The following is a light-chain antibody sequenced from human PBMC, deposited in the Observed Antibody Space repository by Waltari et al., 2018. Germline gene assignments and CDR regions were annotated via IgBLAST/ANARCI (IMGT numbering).Light chain of an antibody. Sequence: QSALTQPRSVSGSPGQSVTISCTGTSSDVGGYNYVSWYQQPPGKAPKLIIYDFSKRPSGVPDRFSGSKSGNTASLTISGLQAEDEADYYCCSYAGSYTSWVFGGGTKLTVL. CDR1: SSDVGGYNY. V-gene: IGLV2-11*01. J-gene: IGLJ3*02. CDR2: DFS. CDR3: CSYAGSYTSWV.